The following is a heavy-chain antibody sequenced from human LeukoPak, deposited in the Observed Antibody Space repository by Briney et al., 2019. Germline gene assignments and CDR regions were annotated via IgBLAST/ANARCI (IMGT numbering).Heavy chain of an antibody. J-gene: IGHJ5*02. Sequence: GGSLRLSCAASGFTFSSYAMSWVRQAPGKGLEWVSAISGSGGSTYYADSVKGRFTISRDNSKNTLYLQMNSLRAEDTAVYYCAKLFQEVVGATPMDWFDPWGQGTLVTVSS. CDR3: AKLFQEVVGATPMDWFDP. CDR2: ISGSGGST. V-gene: IGHV3-23*01. CDR1: GFTFSSYA. D-gene: IGHD1-26*01.